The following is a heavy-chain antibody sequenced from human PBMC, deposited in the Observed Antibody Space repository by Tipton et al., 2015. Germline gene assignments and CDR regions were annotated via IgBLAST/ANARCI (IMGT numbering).Heavy chain of an antibody. CDR1: GGSISSGDYY. CDR2: IYSSGST. Sequence: TLSLTCTVSGGSISSGDYYWYWIRQHPGKGLEWIGYIYSSGSTYYNPSLKSRVTISVDRSKNQFSLKLSSVTAADTAVYYCAREEGIAAAGDYNHYGLDVWGQGTTVTVSS. D-gene: IGHD6-13*01. V-gene: IGHV4-31*03. CDR3: AREEGIAAAGDYNHYGLDV. J-gene: IGHJ6*02.